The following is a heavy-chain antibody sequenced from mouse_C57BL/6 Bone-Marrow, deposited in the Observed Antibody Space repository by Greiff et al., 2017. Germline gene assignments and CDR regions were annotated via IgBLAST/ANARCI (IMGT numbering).Heavy chain of an antibody. J-gene: IGHJ2*01. V-gene: IGHV1-59*01. CDR2: IDPSDSYT. Sequence: VQLQQPGAELVRPGTSVKLSCKASGYTFTSYWMHWVKQRPGQGLEWIGVIDPSDSYTNYNQKFKGKATLTVDTSSSTAYMQLSSLTSEESAFYYCARWGDYWGQGTTLTVSS. CDR3: ARWGDY. CDR1: GYTFTSYW.